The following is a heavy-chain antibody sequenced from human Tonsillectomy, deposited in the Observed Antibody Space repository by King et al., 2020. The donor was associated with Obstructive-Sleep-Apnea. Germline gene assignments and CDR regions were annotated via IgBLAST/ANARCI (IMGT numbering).Heavy chain of an antibody. J-gene: IGHJ6*02. CDR2: ISYDGSNK. CDR1: GFTFTSYA. CDR3: ARVQRYSSSWYVSGMDV. D-gene: IGHD6-13*01. V-gene: IGHV3-30-3*01. Sequence: VQLVESGGGVVQPGRSLRLSCASSGFTFTSYAMDWVRQAPGKGLEWVAVISYDGSNKYYADSVKGRFTISRDNSKNTLYLQMNSLRAEETAGYYCARVQRYSSSWYVSGMDVWGQGTTVTVSS.